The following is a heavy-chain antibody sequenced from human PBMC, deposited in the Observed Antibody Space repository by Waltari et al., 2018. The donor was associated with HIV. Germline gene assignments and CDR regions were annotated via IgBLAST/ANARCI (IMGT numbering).Heavy chain of an antibody. J-gene: IGHJ2*01. CDR3: ASSFGSGSYYWYFDL. Sequence: QLQLQESGPGLVKTSETLSLTCTVSGGSISSSSYYWGWIRQPPGKGLEWIGSIYYSGRTYYTSSHKSRVTLSVDTSKNQFSLKLSSVTAADTAVYYYASSFGSGSYYWYFDLWGRG. CDR1: GGSISSSSYY. CDR2: IYYSGRT. V-gene: IGHV4-39*01. D-gene: IGHD3-10*01.